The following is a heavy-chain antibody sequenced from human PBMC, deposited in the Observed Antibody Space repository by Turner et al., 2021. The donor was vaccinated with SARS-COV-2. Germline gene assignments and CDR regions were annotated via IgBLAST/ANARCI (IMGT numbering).Heavy chain of an antibody. J-gene: IGHJ4*02. CDR3: ATGYAYCGGDCSIHY. CDR2: FDPEDGET. Sequence: QLQLVPSGAEVKKPGASVKVTCKVSGYTLIELSMHWVRQAPGKGLEWMGGFDPEDGETIYAQKFQGRVTMTEDTSTDTAYMELSSLRSEDTAVYYCATGYAYCGGDCSIHYWGQGTLVTVSS. D-gene: IGHD2-21*02. CDR1: GYTLIELS. V-gene: IGHV1-24*01.